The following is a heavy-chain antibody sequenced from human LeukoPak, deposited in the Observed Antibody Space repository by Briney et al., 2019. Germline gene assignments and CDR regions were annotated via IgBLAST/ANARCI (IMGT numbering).Heavy chain of an antibody. CDR1: GFTFSNYA. V-gene: IGHV3-23*01. Sequence: GGSLRLSCAASGFTFSNYAMSWVRQAPGKGLEWVSTISGSGGSTYYADSVKGQFTISRDNSKNTLYLQMNSLRAEDTAVYYCARGTLYYGSESYDYWGQGTLVTVSS. CDR3: ARGTLYYGSESYDY. D-gene: IGHD3-10*01. J-gene: IGHJ4*02. CDR2: ISGSGGST.